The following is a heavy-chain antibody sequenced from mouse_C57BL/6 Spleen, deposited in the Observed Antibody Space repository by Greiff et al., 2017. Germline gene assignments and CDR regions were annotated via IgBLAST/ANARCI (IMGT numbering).Heavy chain of an antibody. V-gene: IGHV5-17*01. J-gene: IGHJ4*01. D-gene: IGHD2-4*01. CDR3: ARVDDYDGGVMDY. CDR1: GFTFSDYG. CDR2: ISSGSSTI. Sequence: EVQLVESRGGLVKPGGSLKLSCAASGFTFSDYGMHWVRQAPEKGLAWVAYISSGSSTIYYADTVKGRFTISRDNAKNTLFLQMTSLRSEDTAMYYCARVDDYDGGVMDYWGQGTSVTVSS.